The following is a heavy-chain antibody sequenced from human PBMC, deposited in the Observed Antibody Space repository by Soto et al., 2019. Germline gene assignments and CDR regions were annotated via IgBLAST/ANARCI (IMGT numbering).Heavy chain of an antibody. D-gene: IGHD1-26*01. V-gene: IGHV3-23*01. Sequence: GGSLRLSCAASGCTFSSYAMSWVRQAPGKGLEWVSAISGSGGSTYYADSVKGRFTISRDNSKNTLYLQMNSLRAEDTAVYYCAKGERPRSYYYYGMDVWGQGTTVTVSS. CDR2: ISGSGGST. J-gene: IGHJ6*02. CDR3: AKGERPRSYYYYGMDV. CDR1: GCTFSSYA.